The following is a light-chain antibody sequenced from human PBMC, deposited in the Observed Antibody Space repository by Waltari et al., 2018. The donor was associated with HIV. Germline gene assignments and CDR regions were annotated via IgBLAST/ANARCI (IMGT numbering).Light chain of an antibody. CDR2: GKN. CDR1: TSNIGRNT. J-gene: IGLJ2*01. V-gene: IGLV1-44*01. CDR3: ASWDDSLNGPV. Sequence: QSVLTQPPSASGTPEQRVTISCSGSTSNIGRNTVSWFQQFPGTAPKVLIYGKNQRAAGVPDRFSGSKSGTSASLAISGLQSEDEADYYCASWDDSLNGPVFGGGTKLTVV.